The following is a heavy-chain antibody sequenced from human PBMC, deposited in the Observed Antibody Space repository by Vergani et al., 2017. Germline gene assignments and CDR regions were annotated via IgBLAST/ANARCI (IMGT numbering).Heavy chain of an antibody. CDR2: IYPGDSDT. V-gene: IGHV5-51*03. D-gene: IGHD1-14*01. CDR1: GYSFTSYW. J-gene: IGHJ6*03. CDR3: ARPIAVRTPYYYYYYMDV. Sequence: EVQLVPSGAEVKKPGESLMISCKGSGYSFTSYWIGWVRQMPGKGLEWMGIIYPGDSDTRYSPSFQGQVTISADKSISTAYLQWSSLKASDTAMYYCARPIAVRTPYYYYYYMDVWGKGTTVTVSS.